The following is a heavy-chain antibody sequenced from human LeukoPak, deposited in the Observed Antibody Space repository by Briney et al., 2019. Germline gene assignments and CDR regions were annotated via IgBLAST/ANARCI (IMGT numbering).Heavy chain of an antibody. D-gene: IGHD3-16*01. J-gene: IGHJ4*02. V-gene: IGHV3-11*01. CDR3: TRERRGSYYAFEY. CDR2: ITSSGRST. Sequence: GGSLRLSCAASGFTVSDYRMSWIRQAPGRGLEWISYITSSGRSTNHADSVKGRFTISRDNAKNPVVLQMSSLTVEDTAVYYCTRERRGSYYAFEYWGQGALVTVSS. CDR1: GFTVSDYR.